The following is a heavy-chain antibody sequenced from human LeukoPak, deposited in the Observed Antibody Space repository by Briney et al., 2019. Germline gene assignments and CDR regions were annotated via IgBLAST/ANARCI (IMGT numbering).Heavy chain of an antibody. CDR3: GRGSDYGGNPYYYYGMDV. Sequence: GASVKVSCKASGYTFTSYDINWVRQATGQGLEWMGWMNPNSGNTGYAQKFQGRVTMTRNTSIRSEDTAVYYCGRGSDYGGNPYYYYGMDVWGQGTTVTVSS. V-gene: IGHV1-8*01. D-gene: IGHD4-23*01. J-gene: IGHJ6*02. CDR1: GYTFTSYD. CDR2: MNPNSGNT.